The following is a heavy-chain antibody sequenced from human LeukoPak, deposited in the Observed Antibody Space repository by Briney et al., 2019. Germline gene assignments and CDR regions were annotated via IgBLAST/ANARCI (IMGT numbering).Heavy chain of an antibody. CDR3: ANGRYYDFWSGYTEYFQH. CDR1: GFTFSSYA. CDR2: ISGSGGST. V-gene: IGHV3-23*01. Sequence: GGSLRLSCAASGFTFSSYAMSWVRQAPGKGLEWVSAISGSGGSTYYADSVKGRFTISRDNSKNTLYLQMNSLRAEDTAAYYCANGRYYDFWSGYTEYFQHWGQGTLVTVSS. D-gene: IGHD3-3*01. J-gene: IGHJ1*01.